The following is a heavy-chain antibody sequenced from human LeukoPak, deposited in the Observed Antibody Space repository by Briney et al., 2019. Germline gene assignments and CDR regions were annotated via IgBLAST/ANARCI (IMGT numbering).Heavy chain of an antibody. Sequence: PSETLSLTCTVSGGSISSYYWSWIRQPAGKGLEWIGRIYTSGSTIYNPSLKSRVTMSVDTSKNQFSLKLSSVTAADTAVYYCARVRAGATTPDAFDIWGQGTMVTVSS. J-gene: IGHJ3*02. CDR1: GGSISSYY. CDR2: IYTSGST. D-gene: IGHD1-26*01. CDR3: ARVRAGATTPDAFDI. V-gene: IGHV4-4*07.